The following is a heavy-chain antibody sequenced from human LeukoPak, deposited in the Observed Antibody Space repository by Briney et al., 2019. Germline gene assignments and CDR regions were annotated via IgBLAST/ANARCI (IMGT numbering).Heavy chain of an antibody. CDR3: AKDLEGYCGGDCPDDY. Sequence: GGSLRLSCAASGFTFSSYAMHWVRQAPGKGLEWVAVISYDGSNKYYTDSVKGQFTISRDNSKSTLYLQMNSLRVEDTAVYYCAKDLEGYCGGDCPDDYWGQGTLVTVSS. J-gene: IGHJ4*02. CDR2: ISYDGSNK. CDR1: GFTFSSYA. D-gene: IGHD2-21*02. V-gene: IGHV3-30-3*01.